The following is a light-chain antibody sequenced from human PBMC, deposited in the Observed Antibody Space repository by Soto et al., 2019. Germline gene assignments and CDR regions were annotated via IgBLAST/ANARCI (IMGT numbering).Light chain of an antibody. CDR3: QQGHNWPLT. J-gene: IGKJ2*01. CDR2: GAS. CDR1: QSINSE. V-gene: IGKV3-15*01. Sequence: EIVMTQSPATLSLSPGERAALSCRASQSINSELAWYQQKPGQPPRLLIYGASTRATGVPARFTGSESGSEFTLTISGLQSEDFAVYDCQQGHNWPLTFGQGTRL.